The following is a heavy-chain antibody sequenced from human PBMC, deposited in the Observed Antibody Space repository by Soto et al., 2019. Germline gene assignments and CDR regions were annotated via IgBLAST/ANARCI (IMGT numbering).Heavy chain of an antibody. V-gene: IGHV1-18*01. CDR2: ISAYNGNT. Sequence: RASVKVSRKASGYTFPSYGISWVRQAPGQGLEGMGWISAYNGNTNNAQKLQGRVTMTTDTSTSTAYMELRSLRSDDTAVYYCARRGLTWYYDFWSGSYPGYYGMDVWGQGTTVTVSS. D-gene: IGHD3-3*01. J-gene: IGHJ6*02. CDR3: ARRGLTWYYDFWSGSYPGYYGMDV. CDR1: GYTFPSYG.